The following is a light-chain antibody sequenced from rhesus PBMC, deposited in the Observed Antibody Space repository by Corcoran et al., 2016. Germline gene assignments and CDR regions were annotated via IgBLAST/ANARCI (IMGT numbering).Light chain of an antibody. CDR1: QSISSW. J-gene: IGKJ1*01. V-gene: IGKV1-22*01. Sequence: DIQMTQSPSSLSASVGDTVTITCRASQSISSWLDWYQQKPGKAPKPLIYKASSLQSGVPSRFSGRGSGTDFTLTIRSLQPEDLATYYCLQYSSSPWTFGQGTKVEIK. CDR3: LQYSSSPWT. CDR2: KAS.